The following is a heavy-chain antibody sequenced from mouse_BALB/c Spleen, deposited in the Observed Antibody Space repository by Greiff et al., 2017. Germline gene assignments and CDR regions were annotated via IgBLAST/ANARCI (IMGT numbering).Heavy chain of an antibody. J-gene: IGHJ3*01. CDR1: GFSLTSYD. V-gene: IGHV2-9-2*01. CDR2: IWTGGGT. CDR3: VRDWESWFAY. Sequence: QVQLKESGPGLVAPSQSLSITCTVSGFSLTSYDISWIRQPPGKGLEWLGVIWTGGGTNYNSAFMSRLSISKDNSKSQVFLKMNSLQTDDTAIYYCVRDWESWFAYWGQGTLVTVSA. D-gene: IGHD4-1*01.